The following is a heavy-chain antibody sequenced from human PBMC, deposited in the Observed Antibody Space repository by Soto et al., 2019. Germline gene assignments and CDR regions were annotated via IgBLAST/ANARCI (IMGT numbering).Heavy chain of an antibody. Sequence: QVQLQQSGPGLVKPSQTLSLTCAISGDSVSTNIAAWSWIRQSPSRGLEWLGRTLYRSSKWYNEYAVSGKSRMTINPDPSKNQFPLQLNSVTPEDTAVYYCARDAAPTLNYPHGMDVWDQGTAVTVSS. D-gene: IGHD1-7*01. J-gene: IGHJ6*02. CDR1: GDSVSTNIAA. CDR2: TLYRSSKWYN. V-gene: IGHV6-1*01. CDR3: ARDAAPTLNYPHGMDV.